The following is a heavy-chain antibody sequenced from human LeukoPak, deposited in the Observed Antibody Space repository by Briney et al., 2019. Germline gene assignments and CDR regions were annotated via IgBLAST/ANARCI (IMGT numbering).Heavy chain of an antibody. Sequence: ASVKVSCKASGYTFTSYDINWVRQATGQGLEWMGWMNPNSGNTGYAQKFQGRVTITRNTSISTAYMELSSLRSEDTAVYYCARGRDDDYSNYGGYYYYMDVWGKGTTVTVSS. CDR1: GYTFTSYD. CDR2: MNPNSGNT. V-gene: IGHV1-8*03. D-gene: IGHD4-11*01. J-gene: IGHJ6*03. CDR3: ARGRDDDYSNYGGYYYYMDV.